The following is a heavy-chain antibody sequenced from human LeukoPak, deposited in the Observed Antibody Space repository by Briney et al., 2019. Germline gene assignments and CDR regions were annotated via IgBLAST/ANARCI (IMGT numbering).Heavy chain of an antibody. J-gene: IGHJ6*02. CDR1: GLTFSSHW. CDR2: ISGGGYST. CDR3: AKGPSDIVVSYYGMDV. Sequence: GGSLRLSCAASGLTFSSHWMHWVRQAPGKGLEWVSVISGGGYSTYYAASVKGRFTISRDNSKNTLYLQMNSLRAEDTAVYYCAKGPSDIVVSYYGMDVWGQGTTVTVSS. V-gene: IGHV3-23*01. D-gene: IGHD5-12*01.